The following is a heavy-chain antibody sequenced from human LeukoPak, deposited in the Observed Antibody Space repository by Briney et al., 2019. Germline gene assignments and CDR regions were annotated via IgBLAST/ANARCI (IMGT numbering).Heavy chain of an antibody. Sequence: QSGGSLRLSCAASGFTFSSYEMNWVRQAPGKGLEWVSYIGVSGRTIYYADSVKGRFTISRDNAKNSLYLQMNSLRAEDTAVYYCASLVVVVVAATPPFDYWGQGTLVIVSS. J-gene: IGHJ4*02. CDR1: GFTFSSYE. CDR2: IGVSGRTI. CDR3: ASLVVVVVAATPPFDY. D-gene: IGHD2-15*01. V-gene: IGHV3-48*03.